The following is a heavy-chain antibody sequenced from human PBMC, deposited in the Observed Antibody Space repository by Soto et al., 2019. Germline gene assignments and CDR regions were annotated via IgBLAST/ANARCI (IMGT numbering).Heavy chain of an antibody. CDR2: IIPIFGTA. J-gene: IGHJ3*02. CDR3: ARKSPDAFDI. V-gene: IGHV1-69*06. Sequence: WASVKVSCKASGGTFSSYAISWVRQAPGQGLEWMGGIIPIFGTANYAQKFQGRVTITADKSTSTAYMELSSLRSEDTAVYYCARKSPDAFDIWGQGTMVTVSS. CDR1: GGTFSSYA.